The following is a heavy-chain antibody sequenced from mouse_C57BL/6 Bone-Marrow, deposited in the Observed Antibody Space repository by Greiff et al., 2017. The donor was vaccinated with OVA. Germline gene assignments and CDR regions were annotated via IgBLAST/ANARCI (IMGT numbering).Heavy chain of an antibody. J-gene: IGHJ2*01. Sequence: VQLQQSGPGLVKPSQSLFLTCSITGFPITSGYYWIWIRQSPGKPLEWMGYIPHSGETFYNPSLQSPISITRETSKNQFFLQLNSVTTEDTAMYYCAGDSDGYYGYWGQGTTLTVAS. CDR2: IPHSGET. V-gene: IGHV12-3*01. D-gene: IGHD2-3*01. CDR1: GFPITSGYY. CDR3: AGDSDGYYGY.